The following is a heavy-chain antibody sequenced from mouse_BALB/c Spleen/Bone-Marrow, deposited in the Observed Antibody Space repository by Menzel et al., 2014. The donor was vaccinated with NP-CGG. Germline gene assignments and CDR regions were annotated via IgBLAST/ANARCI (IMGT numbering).Heavy chain of an antibody. V-gene: IGHV14-3*02. J-gene: IGHJ3*01. CDR1: GFNIKDTY. CDR3: ASYYYGSRLFAY. D-gene: IGHD1-1*01. CDR2: IDPANGNT. Sequence: EVQVVESGAELVKPGASVKLSCTASGFNIKDTYMHWVKQRPEQGLEWIGRIDPANGNTKYDPKFQGKATTTADTSSXAVLLRVSSLASEEAAVYCGASYYYGSRLFAYWGQGTLVTVSA.